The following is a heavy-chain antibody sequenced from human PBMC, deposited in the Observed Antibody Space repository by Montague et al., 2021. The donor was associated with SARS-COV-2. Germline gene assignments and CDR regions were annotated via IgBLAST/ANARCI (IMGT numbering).Heavy chain of an antibody. Sequence: SETLSLTCSVSGDSISNYSWSWIRQSPGKGLEWIGDIDYSGSTNYNPSLTSRVTISVDTSKNQVSLKLTSVTAADTAVYYCARHLRVTTVTSHMYHYAMDVWGQGTPVTVSS. CDR3: ARHLRVTTVTSHMYHYAMDV. J-gene: IGHJ6*02. D-gene: IGHD4-11*01. CDR1: GDSISNYS. CDR2: IDYSGST. V-gene: IGHV4-59*08.